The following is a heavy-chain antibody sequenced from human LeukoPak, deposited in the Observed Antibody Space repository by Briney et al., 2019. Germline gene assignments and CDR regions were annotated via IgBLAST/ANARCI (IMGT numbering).Heavy chain of an antibody. D-gene: IGHD1-26*01. Sequence: SETLSLTCIVSGGSISSYYWSWIRQPPGKGLEWIGYINYTGSTNYNPSLKSRVTISVDTSKNQLSLKLRSVTAADTAVYYCARQDSGTYLNPLDIWGQGTVVTVSS. CDR3: ARQDSGTYLNPLDI. CDR2: INYTGST. J-gene: IGHJ3*02. CDR1: GGSISSYY. V-gene: IGHV4-59*08.